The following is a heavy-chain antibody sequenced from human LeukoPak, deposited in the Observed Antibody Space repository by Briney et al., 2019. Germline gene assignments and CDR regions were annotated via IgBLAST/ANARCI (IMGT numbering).Heavy chain of an antibody. Sequence: GGSLRLSCLGSDFTFANYAMTWVRLTPGKGLEWVSSIKGSGSYAMYADSVSGRFTTSRDNSRNTIFLQMTSLRAEDTAIYYCGRDPNGDYIGAFEFWGLGTLVSVSS. D-gene: IGHD4-17*01. CDR3: GRDPNGDYIGAFEF. J-gene: IGHJ3*01. V-gene: IGHV3-23*01. CDR2: IKGSGSYA. CDR1: DFTFANYA.